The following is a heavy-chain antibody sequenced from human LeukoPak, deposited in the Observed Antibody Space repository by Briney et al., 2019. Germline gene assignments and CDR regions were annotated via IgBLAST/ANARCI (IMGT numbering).Heavy chain of an antibody. Sequence: PSETLSLTCTVSGGSISSYYWSWIRQPPGKGLEWIGYIYYSGSTNYNPSLKSRVTISVDTSKNQFSLKLSSVTAADTAVYYCAKGDYGDCYWGQGTLVTVSS. D-gene: IGHD4-17*01. CDR1: GGSISSYY. CDR2: IYYSGST. J-gene: IGHJ4*02. V-gene: IGHV4-59*01. CDR3: AKGDYGDCY.